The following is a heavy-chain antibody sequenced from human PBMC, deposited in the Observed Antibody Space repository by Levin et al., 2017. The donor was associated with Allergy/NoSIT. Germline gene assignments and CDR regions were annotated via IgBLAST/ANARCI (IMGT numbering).Heavy chain of an antibody. CDR2: ISSSSPTI. V-gene: IGHV3-48*01. CDR3: AKDRVGCSSTSCYGSYFDY. D-gene: IGHD2-2*01. Sequence: LSLTCAASGFTFSIYSMNWVRQAPGKGLEWVSYISSSSPTIYYADSVKGRFTISRDNAKNSLYLQMNSLRAEDTAVYYCAKDRVGCSSTSCYGSYFDYWGQGTLVTVSS. CDR1: GFTFSIYS. J-gene: IGHJ4*02.